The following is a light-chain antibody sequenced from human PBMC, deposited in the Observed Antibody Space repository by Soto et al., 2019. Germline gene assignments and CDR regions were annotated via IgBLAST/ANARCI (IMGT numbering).Light chain of an antibody. CDR1: QGISSY. Sequence: PSSFSSSTGDRITITCRASQGISSYLAWYQQKPGKAPKVLIYDASSLESGVPSRFSGSGSGTEFTLTISSLQPDDFATYYCQQYDKFSHTFGQGTKVDNK. J-gene: IGKJ1*01. CDR3: QQYDKFSHT. CDR2: DAS. V-gene: IGKV1-8*01.